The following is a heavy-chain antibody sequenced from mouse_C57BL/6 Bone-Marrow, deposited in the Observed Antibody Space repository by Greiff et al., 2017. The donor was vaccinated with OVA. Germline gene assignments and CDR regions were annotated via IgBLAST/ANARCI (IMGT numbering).Heavy chain of an antibody. CDR2: ISSGGSYT. D-gene: IGHD2-2*01. CDR3: AIYGYSYAMDY. Sequence: EVMLVESGGDLVKPGGSLKLSCAASGFTFSSYGMSWVRQTPDKRLEWVATISSGGSYTYYPDSVKGRFTISRDNAKNTLYLQMSSLKSEDTAMYYCAIYGYSYAMDYWGQGTSVTVSS. V-gene: IGHV5-6*01. J-gene: IGHJ4*01. CDR1: GFTFSSYG.